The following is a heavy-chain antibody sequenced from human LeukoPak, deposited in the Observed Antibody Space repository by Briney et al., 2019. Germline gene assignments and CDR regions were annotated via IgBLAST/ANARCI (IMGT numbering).Heavy chain of an antibody. J-gene: IGHJ4*02. D-gene: IGHD7-27*01. V-gene: IGHV3-66*01. Sequence: GGSLRLSCAASGFTVSSNYMSWVRQAPGKGLEWVSVIYSGGSTYYADSVKGRFTISRNNSKNTLYLQMNSLRAEDTAVYYCARDLLGPYYFDYWGQGTLVTVSS. CDR3: ARDLLGPYYFDY. CDR2: IYSGGST. CDR1: GFTVSSNY.